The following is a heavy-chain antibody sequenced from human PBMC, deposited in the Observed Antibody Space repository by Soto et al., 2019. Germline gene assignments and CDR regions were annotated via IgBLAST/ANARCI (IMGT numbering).Heavy chain of an antibody. CDR3: ARDMYYYGSGGKNWFDP. Sequence: PSETLSLTCTVSGGSISSYYWSWIRQPPGKGLEWIGYIYYSGSTNYNPSLKSRVTISVDTSKNQFSLKLSSVTAADTAVYYCARDMYYYGSGGKNWFDPWGQGTLVTVS. CDR2: IYYSGST. V-gene: IGHV4-59*01. CDR1: GGSISSYY. D-gene: IGHD3-10*01. J-gene: IGHJ5*02.